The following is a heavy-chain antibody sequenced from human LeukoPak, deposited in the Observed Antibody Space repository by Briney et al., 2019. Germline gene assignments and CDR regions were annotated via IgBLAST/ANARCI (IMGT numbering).Heavy chain of an antibody. Sequence: ATSVKVSCKASGGTFSSYAISWVRQAPGQGLEWMGRIIPILGIANYAQKFQGRVTITADKSTSTAYMELSSLRSEDTAVYYCTTDAAWYYWGQGTLVTVSS. CDR2: IIPILGIA. CDR3: TTDAAWYY. D-gene: IGHD1-14*01. V-gene: IGHV1-69*04. J-gene: IGHJ4*02. CDR1: GGTFSSYA.